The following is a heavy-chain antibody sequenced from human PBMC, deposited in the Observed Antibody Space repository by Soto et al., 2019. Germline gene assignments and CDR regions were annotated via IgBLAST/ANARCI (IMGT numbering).Heavy chain of an antibody. Sequence: GGSLRLSXAASGFTFSGSAMHWVRQASGKGLEWVGRIRSKANSYATAYAASVKGRFTISRDDSKNTAYLQMNSLKTEDTAVYYCTRHTLRWSGYYTTGYYGMDVWGQGTTVTVSS. J-gene: IGHJ6*02. V-gene: IGHV3-73*01. CDR1: GFTFSGSA. D-gene: IGHD3-3*01. CDR2: IRSKANSYAT. CDR3: TRHTLRWSGYYTTGYYGMDV.